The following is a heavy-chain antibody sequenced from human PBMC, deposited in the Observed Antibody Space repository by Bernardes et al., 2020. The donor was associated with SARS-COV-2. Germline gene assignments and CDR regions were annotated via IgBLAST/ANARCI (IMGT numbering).Heavy chain of an antibody. CDR3: ARRAYHGDYFAFDV. D-gene: IGHD4-17*01. J-gene: IGHJ3*01. CDR1: GDSVSSASYY. CDR2: VSRSGST. Sequence: SETLSLTCAVSGDSVSSASYYWGWIRQPPGKGLEWIGSVSRSGSTYYNPSLKSRVTISVDASENQFSLDLNSVTAADTAVYYCARRAYHGDYFAFDVWGQGTMVTVSP. V-gene: IGHV4-39*01.